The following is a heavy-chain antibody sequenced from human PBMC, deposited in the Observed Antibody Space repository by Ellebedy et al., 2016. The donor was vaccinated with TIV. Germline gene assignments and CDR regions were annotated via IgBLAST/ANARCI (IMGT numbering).Heavy chain of an antibody. J-gene: IGHJ2*01. V-gene: IGHV1-24*01. CDR1: GYTLTELS. D-gene: IGHD3-22*01. Sequence: ASVKVSXXVSGYTLTELSMHWVRQAPGKGLEWMGGFDPEDGETIYAQKFQGRVTMTEDTSTDTAYMELSSLRSEDTAVYYCATPYYDSSGYYYGHHWYFDLWGRGTLVTVSS. CDR3: ATPYYDSSGYYYGHHWYFDL. CDR2: FDPEDGET.